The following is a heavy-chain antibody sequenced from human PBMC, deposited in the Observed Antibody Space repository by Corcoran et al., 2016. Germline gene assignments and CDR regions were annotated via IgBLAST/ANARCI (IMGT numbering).Heavy chain of an antibody. CDR2: IYYSGST. CDR1: GGSISSSSYY. D-gene: IGHD3-22*01. Sequence: QLQLQESGPGLVKPSETLSLTCTVSGGSISSSSYYWGWIRQPPGKGLEWIGSIYYSGSTYYNPSLKSRVTISVDTSKNQFSLKLSSVTAADTAVYYCARWDNYYDRSGAYYFDYWGQGTLVTVSS. J-gene: IGHJ4*02. CDR3: ARWDNYYDRSGAYYFDY. V-gene: IGHV4-39*07.